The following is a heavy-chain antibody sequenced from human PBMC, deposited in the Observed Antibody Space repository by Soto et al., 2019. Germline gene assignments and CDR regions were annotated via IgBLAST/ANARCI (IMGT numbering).Heavy chain of an antibody. CDR3: AKLPIYGVVSIQGYYGLDV. CDR1: GFTFSSFW. CDR2: IKQDGSEK. V-gene: IGHV3-7*03. J-gene: IGHJ6*02. D-gene: IGHD3-3*01. Sequence: EVQLVESGGGLVQPGGSLRLSCSASGFTFSSFWMTWVRQAPGKGLEWVANIKQDGSEKYYVDSVKGRFTISRDNAKKSLYLQMDSLRAEDTAVYYCAKLPIYGVVSIQGYYGLDVWGQGTTVTVSS.